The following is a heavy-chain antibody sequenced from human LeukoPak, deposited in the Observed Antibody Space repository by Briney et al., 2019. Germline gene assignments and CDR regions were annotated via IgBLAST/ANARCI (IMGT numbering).Heavy chain of an antibody. J-gene: IGHJ4*02. CDR1: GFTVSSNY. V-gene: IGHV3-53*01. CDR2: IYSGGTT. D-gene: IGHD6-19*01. Sequence: PGGSLRLSCAASGFTVSSNYMSWVRQAPGKGLEWVSVIYSGGTTYYADSVNGRFTISRDDSKNTLYLQMNSLRAEDTAVYYCAGTYSSGFIDYWGQGTLVTVSS. CDR3: AGTYSSGFIDY.